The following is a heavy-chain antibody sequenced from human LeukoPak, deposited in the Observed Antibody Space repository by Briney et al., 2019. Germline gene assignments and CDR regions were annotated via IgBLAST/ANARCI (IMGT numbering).Heavy chain of an antibody. J-gene: IGHJ4*02. CDR1: GCTFSSYA. Sequence: GGSLRLSCAASGCTFSSYAMSWVRQAPGKGLEWVSAISGSGGSTYYADSVKGRFTISRDNAKNSLYLQMNSLRAEDTAVYYCARDPPFIIGTTFFDYWGQGTLVTVSS. CDR3: ARDPPFIIGTTFFDY. V-gene: IGHV3-23*01. D-gene: IGHD1-20*01. CDR2: ISGSGGST.